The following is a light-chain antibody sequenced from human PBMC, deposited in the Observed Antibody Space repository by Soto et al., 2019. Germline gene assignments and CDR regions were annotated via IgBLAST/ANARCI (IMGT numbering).Light chain of an antibody. V-gene: IGKV3-20*01. CDR3: QHYGSSLYT. J-gene: IGKJ2*01. CDR1: QSVSSSY. Sequence: EIVLTQSPGTLSLSPGDRATFSCRASQSVSSSYLAWYQQKAGQAPRLLIFGSSSRATGIPDRFSGSGSGTDFTLTISRLEPEDFAVYYCQHYGSSLYTFGQGTKVEIK. CDR2: GSS.